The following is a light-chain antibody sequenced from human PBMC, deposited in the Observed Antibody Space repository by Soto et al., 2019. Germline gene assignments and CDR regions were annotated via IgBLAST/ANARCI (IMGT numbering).Light chain of an antibody. CDR1: SSNIGNNA. V-gene: IGLV1-36*01. CDR3: AAWDDNVNGPV. J-gene: IGLJ2*01. CDR2: YDD. Sequence: QSVLTQPPSVSEAPRQRVTISCSGSSSNIGNNAVNWYQQVPGKATKLLIFYDDLLPSGVSDLFSDSKSGTSASLAISGLQSEDEAEYYCAAWDDNVNGPVFGGGTKLTVL.